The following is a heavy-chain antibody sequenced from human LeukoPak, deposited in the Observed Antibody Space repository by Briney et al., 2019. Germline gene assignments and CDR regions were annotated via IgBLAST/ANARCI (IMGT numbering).Heavy chain of an antibody. V-gene: IGHV1-2*02. CDR3: ARPEYSSSYYYGMDV. CDR1: GHTFTVYY. D-gene: IGHD6-6*01. J-gene: IGHJ6*02. CDR2: INPNSGGT. Sequence: GASVKVSCTASGHTFTVYYMHWVRQAPGQGLEWMGWINPNSGGTNYAQKFQGRVTMTRDTSISTAYMELSRLRSDDTAVYYCARPEYSSSYYYGMDVWGQGTTVTVSS.